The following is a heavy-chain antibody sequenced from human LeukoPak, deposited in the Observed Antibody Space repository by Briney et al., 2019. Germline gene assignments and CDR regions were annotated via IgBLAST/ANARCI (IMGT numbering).Heavy chain of an antibody. J-gene: IGHJ4*02. D-gene: IGHD5-18*01. CDR3: AREAPNSYGFYYFDY. Sequence: SVKVSCKASGGTFSIYAISWVRQAPGQGLEWMGGIIPIFGTANYAQKFQGRVTITADESTSAAYMELSSLRSEGTAVYYCAREAPNSYGFYYFDYWGQGTLVTVSS. CDR1: GGTFSIYA. V-gene: IGHV1-69*13. CDR2: IIPIFGTA.